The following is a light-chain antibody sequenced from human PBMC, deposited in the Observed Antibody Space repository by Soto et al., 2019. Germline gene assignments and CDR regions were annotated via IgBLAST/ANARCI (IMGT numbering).Light chain of an antibody. CDR1: QSISSW. Sequence: DIQMTQSPSTLSASVGDRVTITCRASQSISSWLAWYQQKPGKAPKLLIYDASTLESGVPSRFSGSESGTEFTLTISSLQPDDFATYYCQQYSTYSAFGQGTKV. CDR2: DAS. CDR3: QQYSTYSA. J-gene: IGKJ1*01. V-gene: IGKV1-5*01.